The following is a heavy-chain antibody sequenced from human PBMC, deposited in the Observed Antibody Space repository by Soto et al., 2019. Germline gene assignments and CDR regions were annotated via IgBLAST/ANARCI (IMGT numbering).Heavy chain of an antibody. Sequence: QVQLVESGGGVVQPGRSLRLSCAASGFTFSSYGMHWVRQAPGKWLEWVAVISYDGSNKYYADSVEGRFTISRDNSKNSLYLQMNSLSAEDTAVYYGAKDVGGNSRGYFDYWGQGALVTVA. D-gene: IGHD2-21*02. V-gene: IGHV3-30*18. CDR3: AKDVGGNSRGYFDY. CDR2: ISYDGSNK. CDR1: GFTFSSYG. J-gene: IGHJ4*02.